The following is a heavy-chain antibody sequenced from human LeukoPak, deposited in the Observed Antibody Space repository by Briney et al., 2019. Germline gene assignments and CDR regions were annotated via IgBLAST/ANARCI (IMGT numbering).Heavy chain of an antibody. CDR2: IYHSGST. Sequence: PSGTLSLTSAVSGGSISSSNWWSWVRQPPGKGLEWIGEIYHSGSTNYNPSLKSRVTISVDKSKNQFSLKLSSVTAADTAVYYCARGGRRAAAGTGFDYWGQGTLVTVSS. CDR3: ARGGRRAAAGTGFDY. CDR1: GGSISSSNW. V-gene: IGHV4-4*02. J-gene: IGHJ4*02. D-gene: IGHD6-13*01.